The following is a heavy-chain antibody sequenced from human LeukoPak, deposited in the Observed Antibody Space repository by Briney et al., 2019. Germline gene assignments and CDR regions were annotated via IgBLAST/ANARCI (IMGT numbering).Heavy chain of an antibody. V-gene: IGHV4-38-2*01. CDR2: IYHSGNT. D-gene: IGHD2-8*01. J-gene: IGHJ3*02. CDR1: GYSISSGYY. CDR3: ARQLYCANGVCHPDAFDI. Sequence: SETLSLTCAVSGYSISSGYYWGWIRQPPGKGLEWIGSIYHSGNTYYNPSLKSRVTISVDTSKNQFSLKLSSVTAADAAVYYCARQLYCANGVCHPDAFDIGGQGTMVTVSS.